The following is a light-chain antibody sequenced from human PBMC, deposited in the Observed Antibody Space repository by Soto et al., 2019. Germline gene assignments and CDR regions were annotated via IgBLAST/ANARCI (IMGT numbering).Light chain of an antibody. CDR3: TSYSSGSSLVI. V-gene: IGLV1-40*01. CDR2: GNS. CDR1: SSNIGAGYD. J-gene: IGLJ2*01. Sequence: QSVLTQPPSVSGAPGQRVTISCTGSSSNIGAGYDVHWYQQLPGTAPKLLIYGNSNRPSGVPDRFSGSKSGNTASLTISGLQADDESYYYCTSYSSGSSLVIFGGGTKLTVL.